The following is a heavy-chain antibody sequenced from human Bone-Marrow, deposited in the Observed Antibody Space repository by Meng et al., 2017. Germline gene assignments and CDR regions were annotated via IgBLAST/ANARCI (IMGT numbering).Heavy chain of an antibody. Sequence: QVQLVESGGGVVQPGRSLRLSCAASGFTFSSYGMHWVRQAPGKGLEWVAVISYDGSNKYYADSVKGRFTISRDNSKNTLYLQMNSLRAEDTAVYYCASGTTAAGTPFDYWGQGTLVTVSS. J-gene: IGHJ4*02. CDR3: ASGTTAAGTPFDY. V-gene: IGHV3-30*19. CDR2: ISYDGSNK. D-gene: IGHD6-13*01. CDR1: GFTFSSYG.